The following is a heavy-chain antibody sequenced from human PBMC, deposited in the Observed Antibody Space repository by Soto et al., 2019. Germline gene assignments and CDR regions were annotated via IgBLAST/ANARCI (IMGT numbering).Heavy chain of an antibody. CDR1: GYSFTSYW. D-gene: IGHD2-15*01. CDR3: ARPRGLVAATNDYYYGMDV. CDR2: IYPGDSET. Sequence: GESLKISCKGSGYSFTSYWIGWVRQMPGKGLEWMGIIYPGDSETRYSPSFQGQVTISVDKSISTAYLQWSSLKASDTAKYYCARPRGLVAATNDYYYGMDVWGQGTTVTVSS. V-gene: IGHV5-51*01. J-gene: IGHJ6*02.